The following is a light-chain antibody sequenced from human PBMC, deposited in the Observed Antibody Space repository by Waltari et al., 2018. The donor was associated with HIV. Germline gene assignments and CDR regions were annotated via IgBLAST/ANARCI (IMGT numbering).Light chain of an antibody. CDR3: SSYGGSRNWL. CDR1: SRDIGNYNL. V-gene: IGLV2-23*01. Sequence: QSALTQPASVSGSPGQSITISCTGTSRDIGNYNLVSWYQQHPGKAPKLIIYEAIKRPSGVSDRISGSKSANTASLTISGLQAEDEADYYCSSYGGSRNWLFGGGTKLTVL. CDR2: EAI. J-gene: IGLJ2*01.